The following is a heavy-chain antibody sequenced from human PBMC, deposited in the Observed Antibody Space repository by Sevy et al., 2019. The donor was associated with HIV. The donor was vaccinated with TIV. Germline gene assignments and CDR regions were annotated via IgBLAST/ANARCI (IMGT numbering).Heavy chain of an antibody. CDR2: IIPILGIA. CDR3: AREWADYGGNSGYYYFDY. CDR1: GGTFSSYA. Sequence: ASVKVSCKASGGTFSSYAISWVRQAPGQGLEWMGGIIPILGIANYAQKFQGRVTITADKSTGTAYMELSSLGSEDTAVYYCAREWADYGGNSGYYYFDYWGQGTLVTVSS. D-gene: IGHD4-17*01. V-gene: IGHV1-69*10. J-gene: IGHJ4*02.